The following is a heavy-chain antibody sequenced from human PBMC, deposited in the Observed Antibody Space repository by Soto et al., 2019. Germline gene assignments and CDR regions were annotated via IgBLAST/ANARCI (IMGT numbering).Heavy chain of an antibody. CDR1: GFTFSSYA. V-gene: IGHV3-64D*06. Sequence: GGSLRLSCSASGFTFSSYAMHWVRQAPGEGLEYVSAISSNGGSTYYADSVKGRFTISRDNSKNTLYRQMSSLRAEDTVVYYCVRTGNSDGFDYWGQGTLVTVSS. D-gene: IGHD5-18*01. J-gene: IGHJ4*02. CDR2: ISSNGGST. CDR3: VRTGNSDGFDY.